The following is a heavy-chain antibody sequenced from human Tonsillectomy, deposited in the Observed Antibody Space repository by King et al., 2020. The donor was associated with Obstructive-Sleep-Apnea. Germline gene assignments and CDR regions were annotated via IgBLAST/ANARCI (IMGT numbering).Heavy chain of an antibody. CDR3: ARGTPYYYGSGADY. J-gene: IGHJ4*02. CDR1: GGSISSYY. D-gene: IGHD3-10*01. CDR2: IYYSGST. V-gene: IGHV4-59*01. Sequence: LQLQESGPGLVKPSETLSLTCTVSGGSISSYYWSWIRQPPGKGLEWIGYIYYSGSTNYNPSLKSRVTISVDTSKNQFSLKLSSVTAADTAVYYCARGTPYYYGSGADYWGQGTLVTVPS.